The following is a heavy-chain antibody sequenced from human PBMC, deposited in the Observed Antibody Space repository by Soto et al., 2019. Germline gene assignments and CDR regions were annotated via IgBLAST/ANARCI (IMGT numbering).Heavy chain of an antibody. Sequence: GGSLRLSCAASGFTFSSYALHWVRQAPGKGLEWVAVVSHDGRNTHYADSVKGRFTISRDSSKNTVSLEMTSLRAEDTAVYYCAKGGRQWLVTSDFNYWGQGALVTVS. J-gene: IGHJ4*02. CDR3: AKGGRQWLVTSDFNY. D-gene: IGHD6-19*01. CDR2: VSHDGRNT. CDR1: GFTFSSYA. V-gene: IGHV3-30*04.